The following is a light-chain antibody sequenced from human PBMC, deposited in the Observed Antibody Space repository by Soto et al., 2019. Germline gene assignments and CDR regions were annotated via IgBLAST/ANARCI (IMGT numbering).Light chain of an antibody. Sequence: DIQMTQSPSSLSASVGDRVTIICRASQGINSYLAWFQQKPGKAPKSLIYDATSLQSGVPSRFSGSGSGTDCSLTISSLQPEDVAPYYCQQYERYPPSFGGGTKLEI. V-gene: IGKV1-16*01. J-gene: IGKJ4*01. CDR2: DAT. CDR1: QGINSY. CDR3: QQYERYPPS.